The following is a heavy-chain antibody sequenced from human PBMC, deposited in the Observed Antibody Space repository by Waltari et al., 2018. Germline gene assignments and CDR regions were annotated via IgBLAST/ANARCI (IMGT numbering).Heavy chain of an antibody. D-gene: IGHD6-6*01. V-gene: IGHV3-23*01. J-gene: IGHJ4*02. CDR1: GFTFSSYA. Sequence: EVQLLESGGGLVQPGGSLRLSCAASGFTFSSYAMSWVRQAPGKGLEWVSAIVGSGGRTYDADSVKGRFTSSRDNAKNTLYLQMNSLRAEDTAVYYCAKDIKVAARRPDYWGQGTLVTVSS. CDR3: AKDIKVAARRPDY. CDR2: IVGSGGRT.